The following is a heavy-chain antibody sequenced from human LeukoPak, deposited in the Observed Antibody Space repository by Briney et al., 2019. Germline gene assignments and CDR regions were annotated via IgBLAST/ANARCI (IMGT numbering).Heavy chain of an antibody. CDR3: ARYSSSGAFDI. Sequence: SQTLSLTCTVSGGSISSGDYFWSWIRQPPGKGLEWIGRIYRSGSTYYNPSLNSRVTISVDRSKNQFSLNLSSVTAADTAVYYCARYSSSGAFDIWGQGTMVTVSS. V-gene: IGHV4-30-2*01. J-gene: IGHJ3*02. CDR1: GGSISSGDYF. CDR2: IYRSGST. D-gene: IGHD6-6*01.